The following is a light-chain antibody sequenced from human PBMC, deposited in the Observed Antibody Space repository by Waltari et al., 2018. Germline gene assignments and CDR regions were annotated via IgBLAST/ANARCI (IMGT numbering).Light chain of an antibody. V-gene: IGKV3-20*01. Sequence: EIVLTQSPGTLSLSPGERATLSCRASQSVSRNYLNWYQKKPGQPPRLLIQGASSRATGIPDRFSGSGSGTDFTLTISRLEPADLAVYYCQQYDGFVLTFGGGTKV. J-gene: IGKJ4*01. CDR3: QQYDGFVLT. CDR2: GAS. CDR1: QSVSRNY.